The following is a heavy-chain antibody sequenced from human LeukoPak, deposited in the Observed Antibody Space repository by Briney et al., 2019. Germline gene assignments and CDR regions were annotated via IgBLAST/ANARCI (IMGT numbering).Heavy chain of an antibody. D-gene: IGHD1-26*01. V-gene: IGHV1-2*02. Sequence: ASVKVSCKASGYTFTSYAMNWVRQAPGQGLEWMGWINPNSGGTNYAQKFQGRVTMTRDTSISTAYMELSRLRSDDTAVYYCARDSTWGEGAPYFDYWGQGTLVTVSS. CDR1: GYTFTSYA. CDR2: INPNSGGT. CDR3: ARDSTWGEGAPYFDY. J-gene: IGHJ4*02.